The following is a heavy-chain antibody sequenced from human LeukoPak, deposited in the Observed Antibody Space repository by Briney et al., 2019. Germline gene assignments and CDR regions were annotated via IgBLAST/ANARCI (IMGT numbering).Heavy chain of an antibody. CDR3: AALRFLEWLSGDAFDI. CDR2: ISPGGGTT. D-gene: IGHD3-3*01. CDR1: GFAFGSEA. Sequence: GGSLRLSCAVSGFAFGSEAMSWVRQSPARGLEWVASISPGGGTTYYADYVKGRFTISRDNSKNTLYLQMNSLRAEDTAVYYCAALRFLEWLSGDAFDIWGQGTMVTVSS. J-gene: IGHJ3*02. V-gene: IGHV3-23*01.